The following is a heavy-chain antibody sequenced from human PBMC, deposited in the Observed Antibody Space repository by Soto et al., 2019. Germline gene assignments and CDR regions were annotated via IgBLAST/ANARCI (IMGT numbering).Heavy chain of an antibody. J-gene: IGHJ6*02. CDR2: IYPGDSDT. D-gene: IGHD3-22*01. CDR3: ARHGTYYYDSSCYYAHYYYYYGMDG. CDR1: GYSFTSYW. V-gene: IGHV5-51*01. Sequence: GESLKISCKGSGYSFTSYWIGWVRQMPGKGLEWMGIIYPGDSDTRYSPSFQGQVTISADKSISTAYLQWSSLKASDTAMYYCARHGTYYYDSSCYYAHYYYYYGMDGWGQGTTVTVSS.